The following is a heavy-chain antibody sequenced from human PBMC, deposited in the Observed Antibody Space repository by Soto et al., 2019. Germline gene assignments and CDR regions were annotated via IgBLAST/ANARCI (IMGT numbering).Heavy chain of an antibody. Sequence: XSVKVSCNASGSTFTNYGIRLVRQAPGQGLEWMGWISAYNGNTNYAQKLQGRVTMTTDTSTSTAYMELRSLRSDDTAVYYCARDSRHSGTFDDWGQGTLVTVSS. CDR1: GSTFTNYG. J-gene: IGHJ4*02. CDR2: ISAYNGNT. CDR3: ARDSRHSGTFDD. V-gene: IGHV1-18*01. D-gene: IGHD1-1*01.